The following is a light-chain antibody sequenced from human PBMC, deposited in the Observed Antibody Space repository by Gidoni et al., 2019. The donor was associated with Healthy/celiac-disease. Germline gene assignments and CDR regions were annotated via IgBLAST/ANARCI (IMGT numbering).Light chain of an antibody. J-gene: IGKJ1*01. Sequence: IQMTQSPSSLSASVGDRVTITCRASQSISSYLNWYQQKPGKAPKLLIYGASSSQSGVPSRFSGSGSGTDFTLTISSLQPEDFATYYCQQSYSTPPTFGQGTKVEIK. CDR3: QQSYSTPPT. V-gene: IGKV1-39*01. CDR1: QSISSY. CDR2: GAS.